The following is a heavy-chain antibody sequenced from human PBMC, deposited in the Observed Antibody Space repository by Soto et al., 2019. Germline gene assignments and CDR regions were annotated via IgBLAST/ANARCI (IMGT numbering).Heavy chain of an antibody. CDR1: GGSISTADYF. CDR3: ARELDYGDYWFDP. Sequence: PSETLSLTCTVSGGSISTADYFWSWIRQPPGKGLEWIGYIYYSGSTYYNPSLKSRVTISVDTSKNQFSLKLSSVTAADTAVYYCARELDYGDYWFDPWGQGTLVTVSS. V-gene: IGHV4-30-4*01. D-gene: IGHD4-17*01. J-gene: IGHJ5*02. CDR2: IYYSGST.